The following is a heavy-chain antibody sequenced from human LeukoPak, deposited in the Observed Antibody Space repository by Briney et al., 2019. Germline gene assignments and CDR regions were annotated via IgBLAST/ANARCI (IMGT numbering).Heavy chain of an antibody. CDR2: ISSSGGTI. Sequence: GGSLRLSCAASGFTFSSYEMNWVRQAPGKGPEWVSYISSSGGTIYYADSVKGRFTISSDNAKNSLYLQMNSLRAEDTAVYYCARAVLYYYYGMDVWGQGTTVTVSS. V-gene: IGHV3-48*03. CDR3: ARAVLYYYYGMDV. J-gene: IGHJ6*02. CDR1: GFTFSSYE.